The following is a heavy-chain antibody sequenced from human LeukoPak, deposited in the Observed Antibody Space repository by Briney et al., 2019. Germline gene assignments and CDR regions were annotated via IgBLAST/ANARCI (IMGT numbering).Heavy chain of an antibody. CDR2: ISAYNGNT. CDR3: ARENVVPLRFGELFP. Sequence: ASVKVSCKASGYTFTSYGISWVRQAPGQGLEWMGWISAYNGNTNYAQKLQGRVTMTTDTSTSTAYMELRRLRSDDTAVYYCARENVVPLRFGELFPWGQGTLVTVSS. CDR1: GYTFTSYG. D-gene: IGHD3-10*01. V-gene: IGHV1-18*01. J-gene: IGHJ5*02.